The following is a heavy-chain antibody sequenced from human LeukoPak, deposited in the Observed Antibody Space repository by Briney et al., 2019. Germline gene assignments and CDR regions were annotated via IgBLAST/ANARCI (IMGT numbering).Heavy chain of an antibody. CDR1: GYTFTGYY. CDR2: INPNSGGT. J-gene: IGHJ4*02. V-gene: IGHV1-2*02. CDR3: ARDFISRGALYGY. Sequence: ASVKVSCKASGYTFTGYYMHWVRQAPGQGLEWMGWINPNSGGTNYAQKFQGRVTMTRDTSISTAYMELSRLRSDDTAVYYCARDFISRGALYGYWGQGTLVTVSS. D-gene: IGHD2-8*01.